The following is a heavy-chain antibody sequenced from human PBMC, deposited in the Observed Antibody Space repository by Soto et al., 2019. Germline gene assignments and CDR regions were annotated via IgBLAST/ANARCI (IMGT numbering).Heavy chain of an antibody. Sequence: SETLSLTCAVYGGSFSGYYWSWIRQPPGKGLEWIGEINHSGSTNYNPSLKSRVTISVDTSKNQFSLKLSSVTAADTAVYYCARGLGGFYDYWGQGTLVTVSS. CDR2: INHSGST. CDR1: GGSFSGYY. J-gene: IGHJ4*02. D-gene: IGHD1-26*01. V-gene: IGHV4-34*01. CDR3: ARGLGGFYDY.